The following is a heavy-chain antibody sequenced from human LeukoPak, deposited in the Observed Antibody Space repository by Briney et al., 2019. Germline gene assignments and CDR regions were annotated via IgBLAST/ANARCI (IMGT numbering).Heavy chain of an antibody. D-gene: IGHD3-16*01. CDR1: GFTFSSYT. Sequence: GGSLRLSCAASGFTFSSYTMKWVRQAPGKGLEWVSSISSSSSYIYYADSVKGRFTISRDNAKNSLFLQMNSLRAEDTAVYFCARATWGPNYYYYMDVWGKGTTVTISS. V-gene: IGHV3-21*01. CDR2: ISSSSSYI. CDR3: ARATWGPNYYYYMDV. J-gene: IGHJ6*03.